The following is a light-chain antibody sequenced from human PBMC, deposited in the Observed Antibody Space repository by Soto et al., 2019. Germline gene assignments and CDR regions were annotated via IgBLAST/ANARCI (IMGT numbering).Light chain of an antibody. Sequence: QSALTQPASVSGSPGQSITISCTGTSSDVGGYNYVSWYQQHPGKAPKLMIYDVSNRPSGVSNRFSGYKSGNTASLTISGLQGEDEADYYCSSYTSRSTQVFGTGTKLTVL. V-gene: IGLV2-14*01. CDR1: SSDVGGYNY. J-gene: IGLJ1*01. CDR3: SSYTSRSTQV. CDR2: DVS.